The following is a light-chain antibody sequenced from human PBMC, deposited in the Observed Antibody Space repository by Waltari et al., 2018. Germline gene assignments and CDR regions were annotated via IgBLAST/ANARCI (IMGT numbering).Light chain of an antibody. CDR3: QVWDKTTGV. CDR2: RNT. V-gene: IGLV3-1*01. Sequence: SYEVTQPLSVSVSPGQTASITCSGDQLGDKYVCWYQQKPGQSPVLVIYRNTKRPSGILEGFSGSNSGNTATLTISGTQALDEADYYCQVWDKTTGVFGTGTKVTVL. J-gene: IGLJ1*01. CDR1: QLGDKY.